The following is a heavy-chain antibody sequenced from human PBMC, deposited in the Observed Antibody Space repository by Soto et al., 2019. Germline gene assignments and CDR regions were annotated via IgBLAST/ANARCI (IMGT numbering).Heavy chain of an antibody. J-gene: IGHJ4*02. CDR3: ASFLTPITTVTTFLSDSSGYYDY. V-gene: IGHV4-34*01. CDR1: GGSFSGYY. Sequence: SETLSLTCAVYGGSFSGYYWSWIRQPPGKGLEWIGEINHSGSTNYNPSLKSRVTISVDTSKNQFSLKLSSVTAADTAVYYCASFLTPITTVTTFLSDSSGYYDYWGQGTLVTSPQ. D-gene: IGHD3-22*01. CDR2: INHSGST.